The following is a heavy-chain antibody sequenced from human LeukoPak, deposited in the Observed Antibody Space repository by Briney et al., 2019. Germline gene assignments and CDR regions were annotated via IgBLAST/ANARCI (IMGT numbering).Heavy chain of an antibody. CDR2: ISSSSYT. J-gene: IGHJ6*02. V-gene: IGHV3-21*01. Sequence: GGSLRLSCAASGFTFSSYSMNWVRQAPGKGLEWVSSISSSSYTYYADSVKGRFTISRDNAKNSLYLQMNSLRAEDTAVYYCAREVRGSYSYYGMDVWGQGTTVTVSS. CDR1: GFTFSSYS. D-gene: IGHD3-16*01. CDR3: AREVRGSYSYYGMDV.